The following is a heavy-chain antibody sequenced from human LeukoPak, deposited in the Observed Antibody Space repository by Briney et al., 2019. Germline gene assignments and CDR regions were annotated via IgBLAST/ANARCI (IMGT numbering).Heavy chain of an antibody. V-gene: IGHV3-23*01. J-gene: IGHJ4*02. CDR3: AKSGYSSGWLFDY. Sequence: GGSLRLSRAASGFTFSSYAMSWVRQAPGKGLEWVSTISGVGDTTYYADSVKGRFTISRDNSKNTLDLQMNSLRAEDTAVYYCAKSGYSSGWLFDYWGQGTLVTVSS. CDR2: ISGVGDTT. D-gene: IGHD6-19*01. CDR1: GFTFSSYA.